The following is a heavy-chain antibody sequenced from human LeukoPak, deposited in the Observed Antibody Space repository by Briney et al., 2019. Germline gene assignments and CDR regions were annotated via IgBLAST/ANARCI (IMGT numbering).Heavy chain of an antibody. Sequence: GGSLRLSCAASGFSISSYEMNWVRQAPGKGLEWVSHISSSGSTIWYADSVKGRFTISRDNAKNSLYLQMNSLRAEDTAVYYCARVELSPYYYYMDVWGKGTTVTVSS. D-gene: IGHD1-7*01. CDR1: GFSISSYE. CDR3: ARVELSPYYYYMDV. CDR2: ISSSGSTI. J-gene: IGHJ6*03. V-gene: IGHV3-48*03.